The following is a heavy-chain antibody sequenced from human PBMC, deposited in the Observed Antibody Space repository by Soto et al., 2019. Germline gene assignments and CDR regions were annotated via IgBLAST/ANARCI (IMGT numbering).Heavy chain of an antibody. V-gene: IGHV3-53*01. J-gene: IGHJ4*02. CDR3: ARGRYSYGYPLHFDY. CDR2: IYSGGST. Sequence: GGSLRLSCAASGFTVSSNYMSWVRQAPGKGLEWVSVIYSGGSTYYADSVKGRFTISRDNSKNTLYLQMNSLRAEDTAVYYCARGRYSYGYPLHFDYWGQGTLVTVSS. CDR1: GFTVSSNY. D-gene: IGHD5-18*01.